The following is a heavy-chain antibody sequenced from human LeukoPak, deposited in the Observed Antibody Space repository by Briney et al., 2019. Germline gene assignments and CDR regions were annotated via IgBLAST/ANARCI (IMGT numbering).Heavy chain of an antibody. CDR1: GFTFSSYE. CDR3: AREPNTYGDFLFDY. V-gene: IGHV3-48*03. J-gene: IGHJ4*02. CDR2: ISSSGSTI. D-gene: IGHD4-17*01. Sequence: GGSLRLSCAASGFTFSSYEMNWVRQAPGKGLGWVSYISSSGSTIYYADSVKGRFTISRDNAKNSLYLQMNTLSAEDTAVYYCAREPNTYGDFLFDYWGQGTLVTVSS.